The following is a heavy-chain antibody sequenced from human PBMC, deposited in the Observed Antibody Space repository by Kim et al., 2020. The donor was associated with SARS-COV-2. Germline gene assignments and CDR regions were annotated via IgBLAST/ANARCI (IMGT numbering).Heavy chain of an antibody. CDR1: GFTFSNYW. Sequence: GGSLRLSCAASGFTFSNYWMHWVRQAPGKGLVWVSRTNRDGRNTIYADSVKGRFTISRDNAKNTLYLQMNSLRAEDTAVYYCARGGGSGTYDYFDYRGQGTLVTVSS. CDR2: TNRDGRNT. CDR3: ARGGGSGTYDYFDY. V-gene: IGHV3-74*01. D-gene: IGHD3-10*01. J-gene: IGHJ4*02.